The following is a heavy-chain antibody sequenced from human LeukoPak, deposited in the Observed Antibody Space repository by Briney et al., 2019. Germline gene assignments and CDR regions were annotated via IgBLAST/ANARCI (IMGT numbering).Heavy chain of an antibody. V-gene: IGHV3-23*01. CDR2: ISGSGGST. D-gene: IGHD6-19*01. J-gene: IGHJ4*02. CDR3: VVRGWMVIGYHFDY. CDR1: GFTFSSYA. Sequence: GGSLRLSCAASGFTFSSYAMSWVRQAPGKGLEWVSAISGSGGSTYYADSMKGRFTISRDNSKNTLYLQMNSLRAEDTAVYYCVVRGWMVIGYHFDYWGQGTLVTVSS.